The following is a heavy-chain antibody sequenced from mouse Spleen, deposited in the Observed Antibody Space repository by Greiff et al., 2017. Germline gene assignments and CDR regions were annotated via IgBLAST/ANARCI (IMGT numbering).Heavy chain of an antibody. V-gene: IGHV2-9*02. J-gene: IGHJ4*01. Sequence: VKLQESGPGLVAPSQSLSITCTVSGFSLTSYGVHWVRQPPGKGLEWLGVIWAGGSTNYNSALMSRLSISKDNSKSQVFLKMNSLQTDDTAMYYCASNGNHFYYYAMDYWGQGTSVTVSS. CDR1: GFSLTSYG. CDR3: ASNGNHFYYYAMDY. D-gene: IGHD2-1*01. CDR2: IWAGGST.